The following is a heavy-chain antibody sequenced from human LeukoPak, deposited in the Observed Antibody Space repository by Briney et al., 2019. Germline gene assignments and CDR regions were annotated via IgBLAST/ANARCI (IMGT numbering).Heavy chain of an antibody. CDR1: GYTLTELS. CDR2: FDPEDGET. Sequence: ASVKVSCKVSGYTLTELSMHWVRQAPGKGLEWMGGFDPEDGETIYAQKFQGRVTMTEDTSTDTAYMELSSLRSEDTAVYYCATVRSYYRAFDTWGQGTMVTVSS. D-gene: IGHD3-16*01. V-gene: IGHV1-24*01. CDR3: ATVRSYYRAFDT. J-gene: IGHJ3*02.